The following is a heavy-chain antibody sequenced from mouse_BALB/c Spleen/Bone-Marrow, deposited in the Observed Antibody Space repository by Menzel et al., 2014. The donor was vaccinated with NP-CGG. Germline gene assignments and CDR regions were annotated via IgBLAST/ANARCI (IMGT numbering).Heavy chain of an antibody. J-gene: IGHJ4*01. D-gene: IGHD1-2*01. V-gene: IGHV1-54*01. Sequence: QVQLKQSGAELVRPGTSVKVSCKASGYAFTNYLIEWVKQRPGQGLEWIGVINPGSGGTNYNEKFKGKATLTADKSSSNAYMQLSSLTSDDSAVYFCARGGDYGFMDYWGQGTSVTVSS. CDR2: INPGSGGT. CDR1: GYAFTNYL. CDR3: ARGGDYGFMDY.